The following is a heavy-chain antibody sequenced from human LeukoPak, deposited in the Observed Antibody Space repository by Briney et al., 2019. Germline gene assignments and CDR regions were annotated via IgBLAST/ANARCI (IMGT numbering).Heavy chain of an antibody. CDR2: IYPDDSDI. J-gene: IGHJ5*01. CDR1: GYRFTNYW. D-gene: IGHD3-10*01. V-gene: IGHV5-51*01. CDR3: ARHTSGVRGLTPRVDS. Sequence: GESLKISCKGSGYRFTNYWIAWVRQMPGKGLEWMGIIYPDDSDIRYSPSFQGHVTISADRSISTAYLQWSSLKASDTAMYYCARHTSGVRGLTPRVDSWGQGTPVTVSS.